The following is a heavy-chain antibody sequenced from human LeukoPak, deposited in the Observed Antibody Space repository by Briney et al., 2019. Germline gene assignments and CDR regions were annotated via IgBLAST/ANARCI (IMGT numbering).Heavy chain of an antibody. D-gene: IGHD3-22*01. V-gene: IGHV3-53*01. CDR2: IHTGGNT. J-gene: IGHJ4*02. CDR1: GFTVSSNY. CDR3: ARTYYYDSGAYYPFDY. Sequence: PGGSLRPSCEASGFTVSSNYMSWVRQAPGKGLEWVSVIHTGGNTFYADSVKGRFIISRDNSKNTVYLQMSSLRAEDTAVYYCARTYYYDSGAYYPFDYWGQGTLVTVSS.